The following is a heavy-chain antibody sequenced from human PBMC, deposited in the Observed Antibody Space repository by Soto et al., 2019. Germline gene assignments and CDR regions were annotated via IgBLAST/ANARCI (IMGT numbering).Heavy chain of an antibody. CDR3: ARVGDFWSGSLDY. CDR1: GDTFTTYY. J-gene: IGHJ4*02. D-gene: IGHD3-3*01. Sequence: ASVKVSCKASGDTFTTYYMHWVRQAPGQGLEWMGMINPSDGSTNYAQKFQARVTMTTDTSTSTIYMELSSLRSADTAVYYCARVGDFWSGSLDYWGQGTLVTVSS. CDR2: INPSDGST. V-gene: IGHV1-46*01.